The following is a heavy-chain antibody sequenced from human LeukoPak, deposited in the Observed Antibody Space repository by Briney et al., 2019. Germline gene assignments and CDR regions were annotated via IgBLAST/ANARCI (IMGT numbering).Heavy chain of an antibody. CDR3: ARGLFTMVRGVITTGGNY. V-gene: IGHV1-69*06. CDR2: IIPIFGTA. J-gene: IGHJ4*02. CDR1: GGTFSSYA. D-gene: IGHD3-10*01. Sequence: SVKVSCKASGGTFSSYAISWVRQAPGQGLEWMGGIIPIFGTANYAQKFQGRVTITADKSTSTAYMELSSLRSEDTAVYYCARGLFTMVRGVITTGGNYWGQGTLVTVSS.